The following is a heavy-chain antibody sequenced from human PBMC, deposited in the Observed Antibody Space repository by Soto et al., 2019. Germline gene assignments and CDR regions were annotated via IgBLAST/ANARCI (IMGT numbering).Heavy chain of an antibody. CDR2: FDPEDGET. J-gene: IGHJ6*02. V-gene: IGHV1-24*01. CDR3: ATEEHSSSHGPPWRGHGMDV. CDR1: GYTLTELS. D-gene: IGHD6-13*01. Sequence: QVQLVQSGAEVKKPGASVKVSCKVSGYTLTELSMHWVRQAPGKGLEWMGGFDPEDGETIYAQKFQGRVTMTEDTSXXTXYXALSSLRSEDTAVYYCATEEHSSSHGPPWRGHGMDVWGQGTTVTVSS.